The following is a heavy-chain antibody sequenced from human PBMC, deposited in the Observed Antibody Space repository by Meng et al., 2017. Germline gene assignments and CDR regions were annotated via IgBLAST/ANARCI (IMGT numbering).Heavy chain of an antibody. V-gene: IGHV2-5*02. CDR1: GFSLSTSGVG. D-gene: IGHD1-26*01. CDR2: IYWDDDK. Sequence: QITLKESGPTLVKPTQTLTLTCTFSGFSLSTSGVGVGWIRQPPGKALEWLALIYWDDDKRYSPSLKGRLTIIKDTSKNQVVLTMTNMVPVDTATYYCAHSSDRPFDYWGQGTLVTVSS. J-gene: IGHJ4*02. CDR3: AHSSDRPFDY.